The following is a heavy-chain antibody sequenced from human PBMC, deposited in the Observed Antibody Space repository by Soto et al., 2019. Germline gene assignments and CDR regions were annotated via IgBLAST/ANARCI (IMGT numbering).Heavy chain of an antibody. Sequence: SETLSLTCTVSGGFISSSSYYWGWIRQPPGKGLEWIGDIYYSGSTYYNPSLKSRVTISVDTSKNQFSLKLSSVTAADTAVYYCARDTPMTTVTTLPSYYYHYMDVWGKGTTVTVSS. J-gene: IGHJ6*03. CDR2: IYYSGST. CDR1: GGFISSSSYY. D-gene: IGHD4-4*01. CDR3: ARDTPMTTVTTLPSYYYHYMDV. V-gene: IGHV4-39*07.